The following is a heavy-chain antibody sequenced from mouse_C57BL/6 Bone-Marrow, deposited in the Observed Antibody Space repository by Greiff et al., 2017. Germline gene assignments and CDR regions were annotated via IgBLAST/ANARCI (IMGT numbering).Heavy chain of an antibody. Sequence: EVHLVESGGGLVKPGGSLKLSCAASGFTFSDYGMHWVRQAPEKGLEWVAYISSGSSTIYYADTVKGRFTISRDNAKNTLFLQMTSLRSEDTAMYYCARHYYGSSYPYYFDYWGQGTTLTVSS. V-gene: IGHV5-17*01. CDR3: ARHYYGSSYPYYFDY. CDR1: GFTFSDYG. D-gene: IGHD1-1*01. J-gene: IGHJ2*01. CDR2: ISSGSSTI.